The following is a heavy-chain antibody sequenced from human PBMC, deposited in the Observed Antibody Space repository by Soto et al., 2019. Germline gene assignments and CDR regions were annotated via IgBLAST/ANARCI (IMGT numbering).Heavy chain of an antibody. V-gene: IGHV1-18*01. CDR2: TTAYNGNT. CDR1: GYTFTSYG. J-gene: IGHJ6*02. CDR3: AVLRYFDWTFRGYYGMDV. Sequence: QVQLVQSGAEVKKPGASVKVSCKASGYTFTSYGISWVRQAPGQGLGGLDWTTAYNGNTNIAQKLQGRVTMTTDTSTSTAYMELRSLRSDDTAVYYCAVLRYFDWTFRGYYGMDVWGQGTTVTVSS. D-gene: IGHD3-9*01.